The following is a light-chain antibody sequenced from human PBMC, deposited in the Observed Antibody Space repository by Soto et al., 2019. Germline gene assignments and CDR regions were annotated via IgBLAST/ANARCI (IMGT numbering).Light chain of an antibody. CDR3: SSYTSTSTLYV. CDR2: DVS. J-gene: IGLJ1*01. V-gene: IGLV2-14*03. CDR1: SSDIGGYNY. Sequence: QSALTQPASVSGSPGQSITISCTGTSSDIGGYNYVSWYQQLPGKVPKLIIYDVSNRPSGVSDRFSGSKSGNAASLTISGLQPEDEADYYCSSYTSTSTLYVFGTGTKLTVL.